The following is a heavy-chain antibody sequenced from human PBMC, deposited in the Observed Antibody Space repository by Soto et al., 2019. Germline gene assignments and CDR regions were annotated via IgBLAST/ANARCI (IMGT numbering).Heavy chain of an antibody. D-gene: IGHD2-2*01. CDR1: GGTFSSYA. V-gene: IGHV1-69*01. Sequence: QVQLVQSGAEVKKPGSSVKVSCKASGGTFSSYAISWVRQAPGQGLEWMGGIIPISDTTTYAQKFQGRVTITADESTSTAYMELSSVTSEDTAVYYCARSQGSSTSLEIYYYYYYGMDVWGQGTTVTVSS. CDR3: ARSQGSSTSLEIYYYYYYGMDV. CDR2: IIPISDTT. J-gene: IGHJ6*02.